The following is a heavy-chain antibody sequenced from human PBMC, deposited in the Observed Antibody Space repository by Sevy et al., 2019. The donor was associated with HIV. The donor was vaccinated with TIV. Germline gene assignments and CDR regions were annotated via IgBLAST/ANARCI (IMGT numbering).Heavy chain of an antibody. Sequence: SETLSLTCTVSGGSISSYYWSWIRQPPGKGLEWIGNIYYSGSTNYNPSLKSRGTISLDTSKNQFSLKLRSVTAADTAVYYCAHNEKCGELGNWFDPWGQGTLVTVSS. D-gene: IGHD1-26*01. CDR2: IYYSGST. V-gene: IGHV4-59*13. CDR1: GGSISSYY. J-gene: IGHJ5*02. CDR3: AHNEKCGELGNWFDP.